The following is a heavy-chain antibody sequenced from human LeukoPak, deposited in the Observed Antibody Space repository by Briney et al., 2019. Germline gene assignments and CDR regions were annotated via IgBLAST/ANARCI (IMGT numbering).Heavy chain of an antibody. CDR3: ARYPDYYDSSGYSQLDY. Sequence: TGGSLRLSCAASGFTFSSYGMHWDRQAPGKGLEWVAVIWYDGSNKYYADSVKGRFTISRDNSKNTLYLQMNSLRAEDTAVYYCARYPDYYDSSGYSQLDYWGQGTLVTVSS. J-gene: IGHJ4*02. CDR2: IWYDGSNK. V-gene: IGHV3-33*01. CDR1: GFTFSSYG. D-gene: IGHD3-22*01.